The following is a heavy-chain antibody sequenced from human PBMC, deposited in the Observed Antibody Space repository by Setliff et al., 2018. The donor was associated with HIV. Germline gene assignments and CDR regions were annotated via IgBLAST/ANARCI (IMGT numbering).Heavy chain of an antibody. CDR1: GFTFSSYS. Sequence: GGSLRLSCAASGFTFSSYSMNWVRQAPGKGLEWVASTNEDGSEKNYVDSVKGRFTISRDNAKNSLFLQVNSLRAEDTAVYYCARVVATSDYWGQGTLVTVSS. CDR2: TNEDGSEK. D-gene: IGHD5-12*01. V-gene: IGHV3-7*01. CDR3: ARVVATSDY. J-gene: IGHJ4*02.